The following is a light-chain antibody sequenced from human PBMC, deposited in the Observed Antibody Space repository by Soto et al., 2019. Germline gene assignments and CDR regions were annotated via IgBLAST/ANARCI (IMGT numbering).Light chain of an antibody. Sequence: DIQLTQSPSTLSASVGDRVTITYRASQGITGWLAWYQQKPGKAPKLLIFGASTLESGVPPRFTGSGSGTEFTLSISNLQPDDFATYYCQQYQRYWTFGHGTKVDIK. V-gene: IGKV1-5*01. J-gene: IGKJ1*01. CDR1: QGITGW. CDR2: GAS. CDR3: QQYQRYWT.